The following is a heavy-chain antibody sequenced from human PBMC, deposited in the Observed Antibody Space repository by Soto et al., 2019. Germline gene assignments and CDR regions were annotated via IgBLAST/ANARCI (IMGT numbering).Heavy chain of an antibody. V-gene: IGHV4-4*02. CDR1: GGSISSSNW. CDR2: IYHSGST. D-gene: IGHD3-10*01. Sequence: SETLSLTCAVSGGSISSSNWWSWVRQPPGKGLEWIGEIYHSGSTNYNPSLKSRVTISVDKSKNQFSLKLSSVTAADMAVYYCAREQGWFGEFSWFDPWGQGTLVT. J-gene: IGHJ5*02. CDR3: AREQGWFGEFSWFDP.